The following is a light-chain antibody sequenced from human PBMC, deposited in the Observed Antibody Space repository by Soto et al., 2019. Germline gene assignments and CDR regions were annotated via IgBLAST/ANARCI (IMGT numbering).Light chain of an antibody. Sequence: DLQLTQSPSFLSASVGDRVTITCRASQGISDYLAWYQQKPGSAPKLLIYGASTLQSEVPSRFSGSGSGTEFSLTISSLQPEDFATYFCQQLRTYPLTFGGGTRVEIK. CDR1: QGISDY. V-gene: IGKV1-9*01. CDR2: GAS. J-gene: IGKJ4*01. CDR3: QQLRTYPLT.